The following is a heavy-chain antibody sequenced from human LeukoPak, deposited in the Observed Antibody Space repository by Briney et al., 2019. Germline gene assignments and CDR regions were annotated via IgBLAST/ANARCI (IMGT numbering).Heavy chain of an antibody. CDR1: GRSFSGYY. D-gene: IGHD3-22*01. CDR3: ARGPHTGVNYYDSSGYYY. CDR2: INHSGST. Sequence: SETLSLTCAVYGRSFSGYYWSWIRQPPGKGLEWIGEINHSGSTNYNPSLKSRVTISVDTSKNQFSLKLSSVTAADTAVYYCARGPHTGVNYYDSSGYYYWGQGTLVTVSS. V-gene: IGHV4-34*01. J-gene: IGHJ4*02.